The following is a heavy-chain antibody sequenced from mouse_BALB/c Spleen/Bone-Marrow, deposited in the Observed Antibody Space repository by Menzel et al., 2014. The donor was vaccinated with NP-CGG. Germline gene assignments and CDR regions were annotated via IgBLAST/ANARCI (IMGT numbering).Heavy chain of an antibody. D-gene: IGHD5-1-1*01. CDR1: GFNIKDTY. CDR3: ARNTQFAY. V-gene: IGHV14-3*02. Sequence: EVQLQESGAELVKPGASVKLSCTASGFNIKDTYMHWVKQRPEQGLEWIGRIDPANGNTKYDPKFQGKATITADTSSNTAYLQFSSLTSEDTAVYYCARNTQFAYWGQGTLVTVSA. J-gene: IGHJ3*01. CDR2: IDPANGNT.